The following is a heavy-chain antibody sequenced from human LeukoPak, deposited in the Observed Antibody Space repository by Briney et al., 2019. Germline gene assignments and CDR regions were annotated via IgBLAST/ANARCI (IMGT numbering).Heavy chain of an antibody. J-gene: IGHJ6*02. V-gene: IGHV1-46*01. CDR2: INPSGGST. CDR3: ARVINSYYYYGMDV. Sequence: ASVTVSFTASGYTFTSYYMHWVRQAPGQGLEWMGIINPSGGSTSYAQKFQGRVTMTRDTSTSTVYMELSSLRSEDTAVYYCARVINSYYYYGMDVWGQGTTVTVS. CDR1: GYTFTSYY. D-gene: IGHD3-16*01.